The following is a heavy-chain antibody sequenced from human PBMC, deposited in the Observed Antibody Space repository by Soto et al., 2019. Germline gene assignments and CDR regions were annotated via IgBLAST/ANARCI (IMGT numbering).Heavy chain of an antibody. D-gene: IGHD3-10*01. J-gene: IGHJ3*01. V-gene: IGHV4-59*01. CDR2: IYYSGST. Sequence: PSETLSLTCTVSGGSISSYYWSLIRQPPGKGLEWIGYIYYSGSTNYNPSLKSRVTISVDTSKNQLSLKLSSVTAADTAVYYCARVWGGAFDFWGQGTMVTVSS. CDR1: GGSISSYY. CDR3: ARVWGGAFDF.